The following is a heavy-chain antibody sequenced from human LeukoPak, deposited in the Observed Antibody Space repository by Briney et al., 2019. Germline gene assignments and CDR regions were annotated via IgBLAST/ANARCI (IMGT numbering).Heavy chain of an antibody. D-gene: IGHD1-26*01. CDR3: ARLFDSSGSYYGYFDY. V-gene: IGHV5-51*01. Sequence: GESLKISCKGSGYSFTSYWIGWGRQMPGKGLEWMGIIYPGDSDARYSPSFQGQVTISADKSISTAYLQWSSLNASDTAMYYCARLFDSSGSYYGYFDYWGQGALVTVSS. CDR2: IYPGDSDA. J-gene: IGHJ4*02. CDR1: GYSFTSYW.